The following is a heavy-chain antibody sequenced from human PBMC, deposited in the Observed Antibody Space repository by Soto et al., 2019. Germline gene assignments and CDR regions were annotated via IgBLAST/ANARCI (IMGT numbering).Heavy chain of an antibody. D-gene: IGHD1-26*01. CDR2: ISHSGST. V-gene: IGHV4-4*02. CDR1: GGSISSSNF. Sequence: QVQLQESGPGLVKPSGTLSLTCAVSGGSISSSNFWSGVRPPPGKGLEWIGEISHSGSTNYNPSLKMRGTISEDKSKNQFALKLSSVTAADTAVYYCARDHDEEWELRRRRSFDYWGQGTLVTVSS. CDR3: ARDHDEEWELRRRRSFDY. J-gene: IGHJ4*02.